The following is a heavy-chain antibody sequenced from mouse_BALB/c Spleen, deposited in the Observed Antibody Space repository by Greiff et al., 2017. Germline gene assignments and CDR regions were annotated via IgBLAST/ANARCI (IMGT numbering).Heavy chain of an antibody. Sequence: QVHVKQSGAELVKPGASVKLSCKASGYTFTSYYMYWVKQRPGQGLEWIGEINPSNGGTNFNEKFKSKATLTVDKSSSTAYMQLSSLTSEDSAVYYCTRWTTNAMDYWGQGTSVTVSS. D-gene: IGHD1-1*01. J-gene: IGHJ4*01. CDR2: INPSNGGT. V-gene: IGHV1S81*02. CDR3: TRWTTNAMDY. CDR1: GYTFTSYY.